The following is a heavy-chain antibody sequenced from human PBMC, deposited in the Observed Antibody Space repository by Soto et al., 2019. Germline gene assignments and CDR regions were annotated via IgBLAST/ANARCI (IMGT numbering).Heavy chain of an antibody. CDR3: AKDHWNYDRGYYFDY. Sequence: LRLSCAASGFTFSSYAMSWVRQAPGKGLEWVSAISGSGGSTYYADSVKGRFTISRDNSKNTLYLQMNSLRAEDTAVYYCAKDHWNYDRGYYFDYWGQGTLVTVSS. V-gene: IGHV3-23*01. J-gene: IGHJ4*02. D-gene: IGHD1-7*01. CDR2: ISGSGGST. CDR1: GFTFSSYA.